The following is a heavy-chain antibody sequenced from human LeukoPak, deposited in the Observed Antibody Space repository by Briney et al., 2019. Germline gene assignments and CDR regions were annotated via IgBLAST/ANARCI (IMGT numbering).Heavy chain of an antibody. CDR1: GYTFTRYG. CDR2: ISAYNGNK. J-gene: IGHJ6*03. V-gene: IGHV1-18*01. Sequence: ASVTVSCKSSGYTFTRYGISWVRQAPGQGLEWMGWISAYNGNKNFAQKLQGRVTITPDRSPHTPFMAPRSLRSDDTAVYYCARAGGYSYGYDPNADYYYMDVWGKGTTVTVSS. CDR3: ARAGGYSYGYDPNADYYYMDV. D-gene: IGHD5-18*01.